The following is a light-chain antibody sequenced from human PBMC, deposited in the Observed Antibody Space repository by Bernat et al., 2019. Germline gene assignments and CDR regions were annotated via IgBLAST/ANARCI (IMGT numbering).Light chain of an antibody. CDR3: QQSFRTPYT. J-gene: IGKJ2*01. V-gene: IGKV1-39*01. Sequence: DIQMTQSPSSLSASVEDRVTFTCRASQNINNYLNLYQQKPGKAPKLLIYLASNLESGVPSRFSGSRSGTDFTLTISSLQPEDFATYFCQQSFRTPYTFGQGTKLDIE. CDR2: LAS. CDR1: QNINNY.